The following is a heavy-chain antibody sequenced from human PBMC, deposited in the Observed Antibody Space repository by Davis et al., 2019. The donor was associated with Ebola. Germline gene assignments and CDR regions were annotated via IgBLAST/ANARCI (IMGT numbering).Heavy chain of an antibody. D-gene: IGHD3-9*01. CDR3: VKLWGADWYVTERWFDS. CDR1: GFTFSSYS. Sequence: GGSLRLSCAASGFTFSSYSISWVRQSPGKGQEWVAYISPSCSTISYADSVKGRFTISRANAKNSLYLQMNSLIAEDTAVYFCVKLWGADWYVTERWFDSWGQGTQVTVSS. V-gene: IGHV3-48*04. J-gene: IGHJ5*01. CDR2: ISPSCSTI.